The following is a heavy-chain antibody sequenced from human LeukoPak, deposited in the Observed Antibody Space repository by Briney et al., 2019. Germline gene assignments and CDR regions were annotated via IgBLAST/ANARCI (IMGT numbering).Heavy chain of an antibody. CDR3: ARDLSLKERFSRSAVYFDL. Sequence: SETLSLTCTVSGGSIISYYWSWIRQPAGKGLEWIGRIYTSGSTNYNPSLKSRVTMSVDTSKNQFSLKLSSVTAADTAVYYCARDLSLKERFSRSAVYFDLWGRGTLVTVSS. CDR2: IYTSGST. V-gene: IGHV4-4*07. D-gene: IGHD3-16*02. J-gene: IGHJ2*01. CDR1: GGSIISYY.